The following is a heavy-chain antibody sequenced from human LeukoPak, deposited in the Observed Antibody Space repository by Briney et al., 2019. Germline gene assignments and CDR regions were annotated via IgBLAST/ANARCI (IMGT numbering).Heavy chain of an antibody. CDR1: GFTFSSYA. CDR2: ISSSSSTI. J-gene: IGHJ4*02. Sequence: GGSLRLSCAASGFTFSSYAMSWVRQAPGKGLEWVSYISSSSSTIYYADSVKGRFTISRDNAKNSLYLQMNSLRAEDTAVYYCARVLVLTGYYSYFDYWGQGTLVTVSS. CDR3: ARVLVLTGYYSYFDY. V-gene: IGHV3-48*01. D-gene: IGHD3-9*01.